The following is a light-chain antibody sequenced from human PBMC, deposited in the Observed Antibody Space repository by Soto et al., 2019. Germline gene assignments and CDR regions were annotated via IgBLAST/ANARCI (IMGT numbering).Light chain of an antibody. CDR3: QQYDTDSPWT. Sequence: DIQMTQYPSTLSASVGDRVTITCRARQSISSWLAWYQQKPGKAPELLIYDASTLESGVPSRFSGSGSGTEFTLTISSLQPDDFATYYCQQYDTDSPWTFGQGTKVDIK. CDR1: QSISSW. CDR2: DAS. V-gene: IGKV1-5*01. J-gene: IGKJ1*01.